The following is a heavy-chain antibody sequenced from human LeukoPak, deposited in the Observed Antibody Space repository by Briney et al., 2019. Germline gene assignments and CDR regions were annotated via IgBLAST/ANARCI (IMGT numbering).Heavy chain of an antibody. CDR2: INSDGSST. J-gene: IGHJ6*02. CDR3: ARQDGEDIVVVPAAKKRYYYYGMDV. Sequence: RGSLRLSCAASGFTFSSYWMHWVRQAPGKGLVWVSRINSDGSSTSYADSVKGRFTISRDNAKNTLYLQMNSLRAEDTAVYYCARQDGEDIVVVPAAKKRYYYYGMDVWGQGTTVTVSS. D-gene: IGHD2-2*01. CDR1: GFTFSSYW. V-gene: IGHV3-74*01.